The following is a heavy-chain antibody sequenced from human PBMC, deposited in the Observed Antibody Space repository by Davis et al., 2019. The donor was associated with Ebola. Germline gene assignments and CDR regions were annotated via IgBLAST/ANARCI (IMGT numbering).Heavy chain of an antibody. D-gene: IGHD3-22*01. CDR2: INPNSGGT. V-gene: IGHV1-2*06. CDR1: GYTFTGYY. CDR3: ARGFTMIVAGWCDY. J-gene: IGHJ4*02. Sequence: AASVKVSCKASGYTFTGYYMHWVRQAPGQGLEWMGRINPNSGGTNYAQKLQGRVTMTTDTSTSTAYMELRSLRSDDTAVYYCARGFTMIVAGWCDYWGQGTLVTVSS.